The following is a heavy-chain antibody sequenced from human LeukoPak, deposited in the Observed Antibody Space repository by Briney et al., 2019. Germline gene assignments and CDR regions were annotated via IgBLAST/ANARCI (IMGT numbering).Heavy chain of an antibody. CDR3: ARGRPHGNDY. V-gene: IGHV3-30-3*01. D-gene: IGHD4-23*01. J-gene: IGHJ4*02. CDR2: ISYDGSNQ. Sequence: GRSLRLSCAASGFTFSSYAMHWVRQAPGKGLEWVAVISYDGSNQYYADSVKGRFTISRDNSKNTLYLQMNSLRAEDTAVYYCARGRPHGNDYWGQGTLVTVSS. CDR1: GFTFSSYA.